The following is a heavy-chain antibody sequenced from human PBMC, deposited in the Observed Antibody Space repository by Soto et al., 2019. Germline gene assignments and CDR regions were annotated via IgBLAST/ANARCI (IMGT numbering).Heavy chain of an antibody. V-gene: IGHV4-30-2*01. J-gene: IGHJ5*02. D-gene: IGHD3-10*01. CDR2: IYDSGFT. CDR1: GGSISSGGYS. Sequence: SETLSLTCAVSGGSISSGGYSWSWIRQPPGKGLEWIGYIYDSGFTYYNPSLKSRVTISVDRSKNQFSLKLSSVTAADTAVYYCARVPGPWGQGTLVTVSS. CDR3: ARVPGP.